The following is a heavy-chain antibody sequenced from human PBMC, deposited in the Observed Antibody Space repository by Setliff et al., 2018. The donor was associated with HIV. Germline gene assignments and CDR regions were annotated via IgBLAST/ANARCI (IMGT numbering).Heavy chain of an antibody. D-gene: IGHD3-3*01. CDR2: IIPILGVA. V-gene: IGHV1-69*02. J-gene: IGHJ6*03. CDR3: VRGVQSPPHYSYYYMDV. CDR1: RSTFNSHT. Sequence: SVKVSCKASRSTFNSHTINWVRQAPGQGLDWMGRIIPILGVANYAQRFQDKVTITADKSTSTAYMELTSLRFDDTAMYYCVRGVQSPPHYSYYYMDVWGEGTMVTVS.